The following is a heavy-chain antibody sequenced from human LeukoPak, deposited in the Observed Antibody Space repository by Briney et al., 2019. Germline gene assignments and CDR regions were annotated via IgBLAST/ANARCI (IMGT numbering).Heavy chain of an antibody. CDR3: AKDPTHYRVWDDYDSTVLSY. V-gene: IGHV3-30*02. Sequence: GGSLRLSCVTSGFTFSSNGMHWVRQAPGKSLEWLAFIRHDESDKYYADSVKGRFTISRDNSKNTLYLQMNSLRAADTAVYYCAKDPTHYRVWDDYDSTVLSYWGQGTLVTVSS. CDR1: GFTFSSNG. CDR2: IRHDESDK. D-gene: IGHD3-22*01. J-gene: IGHJ4*02.